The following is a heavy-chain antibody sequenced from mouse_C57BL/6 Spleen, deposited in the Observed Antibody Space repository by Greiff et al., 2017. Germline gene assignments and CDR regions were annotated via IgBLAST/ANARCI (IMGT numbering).Heavy chain of an antibody. J-gene: IGHJ2*01. CDR3: ARDYGSSYFDY. CDR2: ISDGGSYT. Sequence: EVQRVESGGGLVKPGGSLKLSCAASGFTFSSYAMSWVRQTPEKRLEWVATISDGGSYTYSPDNVKGRFTISRDNAKNNLYLQMSHLESEDTAMYYCARDYGSSYFDYWGQGTTLTVSS. V-gene: IGHV5-4*01. D-gene: IGHD1-1*01. CDR1: GFTFSSYA.